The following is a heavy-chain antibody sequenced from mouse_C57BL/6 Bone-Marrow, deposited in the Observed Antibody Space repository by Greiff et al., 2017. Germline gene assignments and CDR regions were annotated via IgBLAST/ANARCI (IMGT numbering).Heavy chain of an antibody. D-gene: IGHD2-2*01. CDR3: ARGYVYDFAMDY. CDR1: GYSFTDYN. CDR2: INPNYGTT. Sequence: LVAPGASVKTSCKASGYSFTDYNMNWVKQSNGKSLEWIGVINPNYGTTSYNQKFKGKATLTVEQSSSTDYKQLHSLTSAYSAVYHCARGYVYDFAMDYWGQGTSVTVSS. V-gene: IGHV1-39*01. J-gene: IGHJ4*01.